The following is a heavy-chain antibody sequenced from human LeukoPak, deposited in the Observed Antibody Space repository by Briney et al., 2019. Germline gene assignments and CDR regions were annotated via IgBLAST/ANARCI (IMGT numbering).Heavy chain of an antibody. Sequence: PGGSLRLSCAASGLSFSTYSMNWVRQAPGKGLEWVSSISSSSIYRYYADSVKGRVTISRDNAKKSLYLQMNSLRAEDTAVYYCARVLRYCSGGNCYSGGLGYMDVWGKGTTVTISS. CDR3: ARVLRYCSGGNCYSGGLGYMDV. CDR2: ISSSSIYR. D-gene: IGHD2-15*01. CDR1: GLSFSTYS. V-gene: IGHV3-21*04. J-gene: IGHJ6*03.